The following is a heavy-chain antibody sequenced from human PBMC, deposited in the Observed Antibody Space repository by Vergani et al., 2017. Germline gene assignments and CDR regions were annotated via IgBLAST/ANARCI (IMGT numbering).Heavy chain of an antibody. Sequence: QVQLVQSGAEVKKPGASVKVSCKASGYTFTSYGISWVRQAPGQGLEWMGWMNPNSGNTGYAQKFQGRVTMTRNTSISTAYMGLSSLRSEDTAVYYCAKRREQLAHYYFYGMDVWGQGTTVTVSS. CDR3: AKRREQLAHYYFYGMDV. V-gene: IGHV1-8*02. CDR2: MNPNSGNT. CDR1: GYTFTSYG. J-gene: IGHJ6*02. D-gene: IGHD1-26*01.